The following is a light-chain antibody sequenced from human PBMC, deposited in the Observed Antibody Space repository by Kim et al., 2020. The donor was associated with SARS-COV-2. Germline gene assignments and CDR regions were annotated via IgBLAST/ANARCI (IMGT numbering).Light chain of an antibody. V-gene: IGKV1-17*01. CDR2: GAF. J-gene: IGKJ5*01. CDR1: QDIRND. Sequence: ASVGDRATLTCRAIQDIRNDLGWSQQNPGRAPKRLIYGAFSLQSGVPSRFSGSGSGTEFTLTISSLQPEDFATFFCLQNNTYPITFGQGTRLEIK. CDR3: LQNNTYPIT.